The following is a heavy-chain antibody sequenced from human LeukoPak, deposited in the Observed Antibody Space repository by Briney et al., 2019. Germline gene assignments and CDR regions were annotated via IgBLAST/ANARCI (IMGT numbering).Heavy chain of an antibody. CDR2: IHYDGSEK. J-gene: IGHJ3*02. CDR3: ARNRVGFYYADAFDM. V-gene: IGHV3-30*02. D-gene: IGHD5-24*01. Sequence: AGSLSLSCAPSGFSLINCDMHWVRQTPATGLEWVAFIHYDGSEKYYADSLKGRFTISRDNSKNTLYLQMNSLRGEDTAVYYCARNRVGFYYADAFDMWGQGTMVTVSS. CDR1: GFSLINCD.